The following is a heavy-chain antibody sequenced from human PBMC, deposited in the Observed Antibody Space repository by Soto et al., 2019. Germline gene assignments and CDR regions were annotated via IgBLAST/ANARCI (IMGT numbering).Heavy chain of an antibody. CDR3: GGNPNALYYFEN. CDR2: IYHSGIA. D-gene: IGHD2-8*01. J-gene: IGHJ4*02. Sequence: TSETLSLTCTVSGGSICSINYYWSWIRHLPGKGLEWIGYIYHSGIAYYNPSLKSRVHLSVDTSKNQLSLNLSSVTAADTAVYYWGGNPNALYYFENWGQAALVTVSS. CDR1: GGSICSINYY. V-gene: IGHV4-31*06.